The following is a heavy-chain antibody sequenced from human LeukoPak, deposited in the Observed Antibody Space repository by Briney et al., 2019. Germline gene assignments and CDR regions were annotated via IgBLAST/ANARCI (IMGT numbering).Heavy chain of an antibody. D-gene: IGHD3-9*01. J-gene: IGHJ4*02. CDR3: ARSNVDILTGYAVRYFDY. V-gene: IGHV4-39*07. CDR1: GGSISSSSYY. Sequence: SETLSLTCTVSGGSISSSSYYWGWIRQPPGTGLEWIGEINHSGSTNYNPSLKSRVTISVDTSKNQFSLKLSSVTAADTAVYYCARSNVDILTGYAVRYFDYWGQGTLVTVSS. CDR2: INHSGST.